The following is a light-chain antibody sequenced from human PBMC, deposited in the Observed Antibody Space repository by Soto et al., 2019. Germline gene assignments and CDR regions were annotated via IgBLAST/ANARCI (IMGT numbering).Light chain of an antibody. J-gene: IGKJ4*01. V-gene: IGKV3-11*01. CDR1: QSVRSH. CDR2: DAS. CDR3: QQRSIWPLT. Sequence: EIMMTQSPATLSFSPGERSXLXXXASQSVRSHLAWYQQKPGQAPRLLIYDASNRATGIPARFSGSRSGTDFTLTISSLEPEDFAVYYCQQRSIWPLTFGGGTKVDIK.